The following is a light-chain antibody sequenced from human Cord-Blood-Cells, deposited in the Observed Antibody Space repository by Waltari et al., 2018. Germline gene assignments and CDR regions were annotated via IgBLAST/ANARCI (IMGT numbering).Light chain of an antibody. CDR2: DVS. Sequence: SALTQPAPVSGSPGKPITIPGTATSRDVGGYNYVSWYQQHPVQTPKLRSYDVSNRSAGVSNRFSGSESGNTASLTIAGLQAEDEADYDCSSYTSGSTVVLGGGTKRTVL. V-gene: IGLV2-14*01. CDR1: SRDVGGYNY. J-gene: IGLJ2*01. CDR3: SSYTSGSTVV.